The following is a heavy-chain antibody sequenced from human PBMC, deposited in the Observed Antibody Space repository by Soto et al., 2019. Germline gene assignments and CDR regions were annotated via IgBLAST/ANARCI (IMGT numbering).Heavy chain of an antibody. CDR2: IYPGDSDT. V-gene: IGHV5-51*01. Sequence: RGESLKISCKGSGYSFTSYWIGWVRQMPGKGLEWMGIIYPGDSDTRYSPSFQGQVTISADKSISTAYLQWSSLKASDTAMYYCARTPGGFGEFSYYYYGMDVWGQGTTVTVSS. J-gene: IGHJ6*02. D-gene: IGHD3-10*01. CDR3: ARTPGGFGEFSYYYYGMDV. CDR1: GYSFTSYW.